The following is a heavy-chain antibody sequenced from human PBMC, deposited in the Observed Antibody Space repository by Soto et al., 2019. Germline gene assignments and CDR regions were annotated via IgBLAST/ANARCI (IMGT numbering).Heavy chain of an antibody. V-gene: IGHV1-18*01. D-gene: IGHD2-15*01. J-gene: IGHJ6*02. CDR3: ARGPSFYSRQPYYYYGMDV. Sequence: QVQLVQSGAEVKKPGASVKVSCKASGYTFTSYGISWVRQAPGQGLEWMGWISAYNGNTNYAQKLQGRVTMTTDTSTSTAYMKLRSLRSDDTAVYYCARGPSFYSRQPYYYYGMDVWGQGTTVTVSS. CDR1: GYTFTSYG. CDR2: ISAYNGNT.